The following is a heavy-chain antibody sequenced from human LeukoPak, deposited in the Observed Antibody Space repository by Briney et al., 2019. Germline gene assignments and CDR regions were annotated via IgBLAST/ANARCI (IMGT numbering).Heavy chain of an antibody. CDR2: ISAYNGNT. V-gene: IGHV1-18*04. J-gene: IGHJ3*02. Sequence: ASVKVSCKASGYTFTSYGISWVRQAPGQGLERMGWISAYNGNTNYAQKLPGRVTMTTDTSTSTAYMELRSLRSDDTAVYYCARDLFTYYYGSGSYYKLAAFDIWGQGTMVTVSS. D-gene: IGHD3-10*01. CDR1: GYTFTSYG. CDR3: ARDLFTYYYGSGSYYKLAAFDI.